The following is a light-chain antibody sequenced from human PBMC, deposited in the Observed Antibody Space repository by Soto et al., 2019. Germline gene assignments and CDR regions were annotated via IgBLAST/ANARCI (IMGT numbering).Light chain of an antibody. CDR2: GAS. CDR3: QQYGTSPWT. CDR1: QSVSRN. Sequence: EIVMTPSPATLSVSPGERATLSCRASQSVSRNLAWYQQTPGQAPRLLIYGASSRATGIPDRFSGSGSGTDFTLTIRRLEPEDFAVYYCQQYGTSPWTFGQGTKVDIK. J-gene: IGKJ1*01. V-gene: IGKV3-20*01.